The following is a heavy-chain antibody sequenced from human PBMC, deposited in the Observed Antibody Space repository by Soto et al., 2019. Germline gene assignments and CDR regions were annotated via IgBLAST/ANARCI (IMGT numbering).Heavy chain of an antibody. CDR2: IYYSGST. J-gene: IGHJ4*02. V-gene: IGHV4-59*01. Sequence: SETLSLTCTVSGGSISSYYWSWIRQPPGKGLEWIGYIYYSGSTNYNPSLKSRVTISVDTSKNQFSLKLSSVTAADTAVYYCARVKGATIFGVVRDYFDYRGQGTLVTVSS. CDR3: ARVKGATIFGVVRDYFDY. CDR1: GGSISSYY. D-gene: IGHD3-3*01.